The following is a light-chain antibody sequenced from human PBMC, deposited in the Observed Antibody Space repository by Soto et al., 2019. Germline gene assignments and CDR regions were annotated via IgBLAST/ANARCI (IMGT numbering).Light chain of an antibody. J-gene: IGLJ1*01. CDR1: SSDVGGFDY. Sequence: QSALTQPPSASGSPGQSVTISCTGTSSDVGGFDYVSWHQQHPGKAPKVIIYEVTKRPSGVPDRFSGSKSGNTASLTVSGLQADDEADYYCSSYTSSRTSVFGTGTKVPVL. CDR2: EVT. V-gene: IGLV2-8*01. CDR3: SSYTSSRTSV.